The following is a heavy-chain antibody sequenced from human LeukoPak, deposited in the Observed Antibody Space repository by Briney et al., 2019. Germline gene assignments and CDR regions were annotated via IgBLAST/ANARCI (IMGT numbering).Heavy chain of an antibody. D-gene: IGHD3-3*01. CDR2: IYYSGST. J-gene: IGHJ4*02. Sequence: PSETLSLTCTVSGGSISSSSYYWGWIRQPPGKGLEWIGSIYYSGSTNYNPSLKSRVTISVDTSKNQFSLKLSSVTAADTAVYYCARGGYDFWSGYRFDYWGQGTLVTVSS. CDR1: GGSISSSSYY. CDR3: ARGGYDFWSGYRFDY. V-gene: IGHV4-39*07.